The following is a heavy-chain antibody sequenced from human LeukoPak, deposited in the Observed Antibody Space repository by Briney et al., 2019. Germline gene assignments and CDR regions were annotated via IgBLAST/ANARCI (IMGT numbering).Heavy chain of an antibody. CDR1: GGTFSSYA. V-gene: IGHV1-69*04. J-gene: IGHJ6*03. CDR3: ARGDNYYYYMDV. CDR2: IIPILGIA. Sequence: SVKVSCKASGGTFSSYAISWVRQAPGQGLEWMGRIIPILGIANYAQKFQGRVTITADKSTSTAYMELSSLRSEDTAVYYCARGDNYYYYMDVWGKGTTVTVSS.